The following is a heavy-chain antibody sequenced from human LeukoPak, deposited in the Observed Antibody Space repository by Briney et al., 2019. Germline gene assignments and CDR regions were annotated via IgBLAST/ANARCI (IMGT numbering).Heavy chain of an antibody. CDR3: ARSPANGIVAYYYYYYMDV. D-gene: IGHD1-26*01. V-gene: IGHV4-39*07. CDR2: IYYSGST. Sequence: PSETLSLSCTVSGGSISSDNCYWGWIRQPPGKGLEWIGSIYYSGSTYYNPSLKSRVTISVDTSKNQFSLKLSSVTAADTAVYYCARSPANGIVAYYYYYYMDVWGKGTTVTVSS. J-gene: IGHJ6*03. CDR1: GGSISSDNCY.